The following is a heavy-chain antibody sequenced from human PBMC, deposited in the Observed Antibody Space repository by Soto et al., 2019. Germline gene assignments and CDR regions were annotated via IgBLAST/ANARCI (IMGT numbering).Heavy chain of an antibody. CDR3: AREGGATADYYCGMDV. D-gene: IGHD6-13*01. CDR2: ISYDGSSK. J-gene: IGHJ6*02. V-gene: IGHV3-30-3*01. CDR1: GFTFSSYA. Sequence: QVQLVESGGGVVQPGRSLRLSCAASGFTFSSYAMHWVRQAPGKGLEWVAVISYDGSSKYYADSVKGRFTISRDNXKXXLYLQMSSLRAEDTAMYYCAREGGATADYYCGMDVWGQGTTVTVSS.